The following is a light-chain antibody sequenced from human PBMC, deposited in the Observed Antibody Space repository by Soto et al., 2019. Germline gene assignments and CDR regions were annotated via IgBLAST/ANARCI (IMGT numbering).Light chain of an antibody. Sequence: QMTSPATNLSTSVGDAASITCRPSQSISSWFAWYQQKPGKAPKLLIYKASTLKSGVPSRFSGSGSGTDFTLTISRLQPEDFATYYCQQSYIHPVTFGQGTKVDIK. V-gene: IGKV1-5*03. J-gene: IGKJ1*01. CDR3: QQSYIHPVT. CDR1: QSISSW. CDR2: KAS.